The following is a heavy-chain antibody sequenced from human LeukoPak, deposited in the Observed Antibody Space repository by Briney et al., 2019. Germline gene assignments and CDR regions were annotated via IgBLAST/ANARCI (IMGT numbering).Heavy chain of an antibody. CDR1: GFTFSSYG. V-gene: IGHV3-30*02. Sequence: GGSLRLSCAASGFTFSSYGMHWVRQAPGKGLEGVAFIRYDGSNKYYADSVKGRFTISRDNSKNTLYLQMNSLRAEDTAVYYCAKDMRYYYGSGSPGDAFDIWGQGTMVTVSS. D-gene: IGHD3-10*01. CDR2: IRYDGSNK. J-gene: IGHJ3*02. CDR3: AKDMRYYYGSGSPGDAFDI.